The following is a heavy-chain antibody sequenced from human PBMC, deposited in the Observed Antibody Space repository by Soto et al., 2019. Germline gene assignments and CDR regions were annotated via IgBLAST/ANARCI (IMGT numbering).Heavy chain of an antibody. J-gene: IGHJ4*02. V-gene: IGHV4-61*08. Sequence: QVQLQESGPGLLKPSETLSLTCTVSGDSVRSAGYYWNWIRQSPGKGLEWIGFISNTGDDNHHPSINRRVTIAVETSNSQYSLTVRSATAADSAMYFRARSPVYYDETGGHCYRGPLDSWGQGSLVTVSP. CDR2: ISNTGDD. CDR3: ARSPVYYDETGGHCYRGPLDS. CDR1: GDSVRSAGYY. D-gene: IGHD2-21*02.